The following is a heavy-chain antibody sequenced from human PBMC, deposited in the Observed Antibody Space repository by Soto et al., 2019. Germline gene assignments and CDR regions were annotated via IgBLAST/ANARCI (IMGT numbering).Heavy chain of an antibody. CDR3: ARRIMITFGGVIVDYYGMDV. CDR1: GGSISRSSYY. Sequence: PSETRSLTSTVSGGSISRSSYYWVWIRQPPGKGLEWIGSIYYSGSTYYNPSLKSRVTISVDTSKNQFSLKLSSVTAADTAVYYCARRIMITFGGVIVDYYGMDVWGQGTTVTVSS. V-gene: IGHV4-39*01. CDR2: IYYSGST. D-gene: IGHD3-16*02. J-gene: IGHJ6*02.